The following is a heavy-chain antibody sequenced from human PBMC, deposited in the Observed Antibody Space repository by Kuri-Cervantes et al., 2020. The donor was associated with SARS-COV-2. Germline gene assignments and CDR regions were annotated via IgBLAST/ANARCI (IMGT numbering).Heavy chain of an antibody. CDR1: GFTFSDYY. Sequence: GGSLRLSCAASGFTFSDYYMSWIRQAPGRGLEWVALINGDGATTYYADSVKGRFTISRDNSKDTLYLQMNSLRAGDTAVYYCTKGGSLDIWGQGTRVTVSS. CDR3: TKGGSLDI. J-gene: IGHJ3*02. V-gene: IGHV3-23*01. CDR2: INGDGATT.